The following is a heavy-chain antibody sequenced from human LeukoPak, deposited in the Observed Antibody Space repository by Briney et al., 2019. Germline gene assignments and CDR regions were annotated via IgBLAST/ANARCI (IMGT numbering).Heavy chain of an antibody. CDR1: GFTFDDYA. D-gene: IGHD3-3*01. CDR3: ARVMDIGYYSHY. Sequence: GRSLRLSCAASGFTFDDYAMHWVRQAPGKGLEWVSGISWNSGSIGYADSVKGRFTISRDNAQNSLYLQMNSLGAEDTAMYYCARVMDIGYYSHYWGQGTLVTVSS. CDR2: ISWNSGSI. J-gene: IGHJ4*02. V-gene: IGHV3-9*01.